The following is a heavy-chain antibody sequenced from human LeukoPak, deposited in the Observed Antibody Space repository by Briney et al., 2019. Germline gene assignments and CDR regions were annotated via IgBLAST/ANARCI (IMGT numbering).Heavy chain of an antibody. Sequence: PGGSLRLPCAASGFTFSSYSMNWVRQAPGKGLEWVSSISSSSYIYYADSVKGRFTISRDNAKNSLYLQMNSLRAEDTAVYYCARDVAGGGVDSYWYFDLWGRGTLVTVSS. V-gene: IGHV3-21*01. D-gene: IGHD2-8*02. CDR3: ARDVAGGGVDSYWYFDL. CDR2: ISSSSYI. J-gene: IGHJ2*01. CDR1: GFTFSSYS.